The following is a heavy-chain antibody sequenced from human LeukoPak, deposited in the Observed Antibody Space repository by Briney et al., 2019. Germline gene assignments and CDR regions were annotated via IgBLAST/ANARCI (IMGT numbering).Heavy chain of an antibody. CDR1: GGTFSSYA. V-gene: IGHV1-69*04. CDR2: IIPILGIA. D-gene: IGHD6-13*01. J-gene: IGHJ6*02. Sequence: SVKVSCKASGGTFSSYAISWVRQAPGQGLEWMGRIIPILGIANYAQKFQGRVTITADKSTSTAYMELSSLRSEDTAVYYCARSQWDSSSWYGHYYYGMDVWGQGTTVTVSS. CDR3: ARSQWDSSSWYGHYYYGMDV.